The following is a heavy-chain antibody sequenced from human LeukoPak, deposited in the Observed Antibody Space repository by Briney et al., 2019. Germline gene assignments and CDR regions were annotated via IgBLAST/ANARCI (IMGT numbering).Heavy chain of an antibody. Sequence: GESLKISCKSSEYSFTSYWIGWVRQMPGEGLEWMGIIYPGDSDTRYSPSFQGQVTISADKSISTAYLQWSSLKASDTAMYYCASPYRGVIPGPFDIWGQGTMVTVSS. CDR3: ASPYRGVIPGPFDI. CDR2: IYPGDSDT. J-gene: IGHJ3*02. V-gene: IGHV5-51*01. D-gene: IGHD3-10*01. CDR1: EYSFTSYW.